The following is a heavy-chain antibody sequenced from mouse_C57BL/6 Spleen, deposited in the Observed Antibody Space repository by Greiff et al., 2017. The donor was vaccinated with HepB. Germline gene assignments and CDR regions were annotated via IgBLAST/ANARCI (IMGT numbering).Heavy chain of an antibody. V-gene: IGHV1-4*01. CDR2: INPSSGYT. D-gene: IGHD5-1-1*01. CDR1: GYSFTSYT. J-gene: IGHJ2*01. CDR3: ATYLGDY. Sequence: QVQLQQSGAELARPGASVKMSCKASGYSFTSYTMHWVKQRPGQGLEWIGYINPSSGYTKYNQKFKDKATLTADKSSSTAYMQLSSLTSEDSADYYLATYLGDYWGQGATLTVSS.